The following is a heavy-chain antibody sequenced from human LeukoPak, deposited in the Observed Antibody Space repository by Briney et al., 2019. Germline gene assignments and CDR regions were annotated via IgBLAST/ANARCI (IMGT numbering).Heavy chain of an antibody. D-gene: IGHD1-26*01. V-gene: IGHV4-39*01. Sequence: KPSETLSLTFTVPGGSLRRSGYYWGWVPPPPRKGLDWIGSIHYSGSTYYNSSLKSRVTMSVDTSRNQISLQLSSVTAADTAVYYCARRSATTGFDYWGQGSLVTVSS. J-gene: IGHJ4*02. CDR2: IHYSGST. CDR3: ARRSATTGFDY. CDR1: GGSLRRSGYY.